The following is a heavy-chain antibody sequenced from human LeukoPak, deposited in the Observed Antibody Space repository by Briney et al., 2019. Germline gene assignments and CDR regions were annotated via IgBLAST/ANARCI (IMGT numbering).Heavy chain of an antibody. CDR1: GGTFSSYA. J-gene: IGHJ6*03. D-gene: IGHD2-2*01. CDR3: ARKRYCSSTSCSYYYYYMDV. Sequence: GSSVKVSCKASGGTFSSYAISWVRQAPGQGLEWMGGIIPIFGTANYAQKFQGRVTITADESTSTAYMELSSLRSEDTAVYYCARKRYCSSTSCSYYYYYMDVWGKGTTVTASS. CDR2: IIPIFGTA. V-gene: IGHV1-69*01.